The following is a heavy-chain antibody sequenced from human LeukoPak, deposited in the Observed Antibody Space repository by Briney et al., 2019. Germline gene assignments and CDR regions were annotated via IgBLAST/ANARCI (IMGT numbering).Heavy chain of an antibody. CDR1: GFTFSSYW. CDR3: AKSTDGRFH. V-gene: IGHV3-7*01. D-gene: IGHD2-15*01. CDR2: IKQDGSEK. Sequence: PGGSLRLSCAASGFTFSSYWVAWVRQAPGKGLEWVANIKQDGSEKYYVDSVKGRFTISRDNARNSLYLQMNSLRAEDTAVYYCAKSTDGRFHWGQGTLVTVSS. J-gene: IGHJ4*02.